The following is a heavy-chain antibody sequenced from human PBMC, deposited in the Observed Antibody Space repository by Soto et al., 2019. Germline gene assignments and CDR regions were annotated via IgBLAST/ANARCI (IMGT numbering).Heavy chain of an antibody. J-gene: IGHJ6*02. CDR1: GGSFSGYY. CDR3: ARRHSSSTRGMDV. Sequence: QVQLQQWGAGLLKPSETLSLTCAVYGGSFSGYYWSWIRQPPGKGLEWIGEINHSGSTNYNPSLKSRVTISGDTSKNQFSLKLSSVTAADTAVYYCARRHSSSTRGMDVWGQGTTVTVSS. CDR2: INHSGST. D-gene: IGHD6-6*01. V-gene: IGHV4-34*01.